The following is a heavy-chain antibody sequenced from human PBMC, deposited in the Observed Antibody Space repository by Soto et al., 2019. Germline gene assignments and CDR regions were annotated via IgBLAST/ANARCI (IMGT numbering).Heavy chain of an antibody. V-gene: IGHV3-30*03. J-gene: IGHJ4*02. D-gene: IGHD3-16*01. CDR3: VSDSGLRPSSVPYS. CDR1: GFTFSSYG. Sequence: QAQLVESGGGVVQPGRSLRLSCAASGFTFSSYGMHWVRQAPGTGLEWVAVISYDGGLQHYADSVKGRFTISRDNSKNLGLFQIKSHGAEDTAVYYLVSDSGLRPSSVPYSWGQGTLVSVSS. CDR2: ISYDGGLQ.